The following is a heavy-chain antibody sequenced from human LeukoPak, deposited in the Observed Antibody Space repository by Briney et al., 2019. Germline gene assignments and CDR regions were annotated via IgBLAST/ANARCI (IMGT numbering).Heavy chain of an antibody. V-gene: IGHV3-53*01. CDR1: GASISGSGYY. Sequence: ETLSLTCAVSGASISGSGYYWGWIRQPPGKGLEWVSVIYSGGSTYYADSVKGRFTISRDNSKNTLYLQMNSLRAEDTAVYYCAREVDSNWYHEVLLGRDCWGQGTLLTVSS. J-gene: IGHJ4*02. D-gene: IGHD6-13*01. CDR2: IYSGGST. CDR3: AREVDSNWYHEVLLGRDC.